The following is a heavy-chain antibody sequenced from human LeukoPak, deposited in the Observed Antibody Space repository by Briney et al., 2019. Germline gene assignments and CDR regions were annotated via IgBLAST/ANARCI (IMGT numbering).Heavy chain of an antibody. CDR3: ARDSLYYFNY. J-gene: IGHJ4*02. D-gene: IGHD3-10*01. V-gene: IGHV3-21*01. CDR1: GFTFSSYG. CDR2: ISSSSSYI. Sequence: PGRSLRLSCAASGFTFSSYGMNWVRQAPGKGLEWVSSISSSSSYIYYADSVKGRFTISRDNAKNSLYLQMNSLRAEDTAVYYCARDSLYYFNYWGQGTLVTVSS.